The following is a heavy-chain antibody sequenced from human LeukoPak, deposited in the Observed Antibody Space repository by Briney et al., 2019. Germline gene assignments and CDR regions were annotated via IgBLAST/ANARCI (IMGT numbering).Heavy chain of an antibody. CDR2: INHRGST. J-gene: IGHJ4*02. CDR3: AGRLRGFYFDY. V-gene: IGHV4-34*01. D-gene: IGHD3-16*01. CDR1: GGSFNAYY. Sequence: SETLSLTCAVYGGSFNAYYWSWLRQPPGKGLEWIGEINHRGSTTYTASLKSRVTISVDTSKNQFSRKLSSVTAADTAVYYCAGRLRGFYFDYWGQGTLVTVSS.